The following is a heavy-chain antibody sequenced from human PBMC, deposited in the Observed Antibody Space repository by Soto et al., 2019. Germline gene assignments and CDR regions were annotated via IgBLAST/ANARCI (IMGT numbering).Heavy chain of an antibody. CDR3: AKDRDYYDSSGFDY. CDR1: GFTFSSYG. Sequence: LRLSCAASGFTFSSYGMHWVRQAPGKGLERVAVISYDGSNKYYADSVKGRFTISRDNSKNTLYLQMNSLRAEDTAVYYCAKDRDYYDSSGFDYWGQGTLVTVSS. J-gene: IGHJ4*02. V-gene: IGHV3-30*18. CDR2: ISYDGSNK. D-gene: IGHD3-22*01.